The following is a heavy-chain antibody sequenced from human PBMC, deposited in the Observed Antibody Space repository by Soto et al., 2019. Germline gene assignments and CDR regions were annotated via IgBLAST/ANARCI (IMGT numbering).Heavy chain of an antibody. CDR3: ARHEXVLRFLEWLLLFDY. CDR2: IYYSGST. D-gene: IGHD3-3*01. Sequence: PSETLSLTCTVSGGSISSSSYYWGWIRQPPGKGLEWIGSIYYSGSTYYNPSLKSRVTISVDTSKNQFSLKLSSVTAADTAVYYCARHEXVLRFLEWLLLFDYWGQGTLVTVSS. V-gene: IGHV4-39*01. J-gene: IGHJ4*02. CDR1: GGSISSSSYY.